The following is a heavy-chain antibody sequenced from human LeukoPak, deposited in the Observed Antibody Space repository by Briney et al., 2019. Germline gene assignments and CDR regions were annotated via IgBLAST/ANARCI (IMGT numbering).Heavy chain of an antibody. CDR1: GFTFDDYG. V-gene: IGHV3-20*04. CDR2: INWNGGST. Sequence: PGGSLRLSCAASGFTFDDYGMSWVRQAPGKGLEWVSGINWNGGSTGYADSVKGRFTISRDNAKNSLYLQMNSLRAEDTALYYCARDPYSMTWSYGMDVWGQGTTVTVSS. J-gene: IGHJ6*02. CDR3: ARDPYSMTWSYGMDV. D-gene: IGHD6-13*01.